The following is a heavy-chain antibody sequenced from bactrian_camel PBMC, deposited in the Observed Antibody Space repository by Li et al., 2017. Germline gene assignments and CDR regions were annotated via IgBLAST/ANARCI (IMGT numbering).Heavy chain of an antibody. V-gene: IGHV3S1*01. Sequence: VQLVESGGGSVQAGGSLRLSCAASGYTDSSYCMGWFRQAPEKGREGVAHIYTGGGRIYYADSVKGRFTISQDNAKNTVFLQMNSLKSEDTALYYCATDQDYSGGYLYLIGMSMSFGYWGQGTQVTVS. J-gene: IGHJ6*01. CDR3: ATDQDYSGGYLYLIGMSMSFGY. CDR1: GYTDSSYC. D-gene: IGHD2*01. CDR2: IYTGGGRI.